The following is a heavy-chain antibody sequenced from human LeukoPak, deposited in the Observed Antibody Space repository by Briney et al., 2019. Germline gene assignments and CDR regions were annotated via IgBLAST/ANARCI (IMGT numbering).Heavy chain of an antibody. Sequence: KTSETLSLTCTVSGYSISRGYYWGWIRQPPGKGLEWIGSIYHSGSTYYNPSLKSRVTISVDTSKSQFSLKLSSVTAADTAVYYCARSGMVGATIGIDYWGQGTLVTVSS. J-gene: IGHJ4*02. CDR1: GYSISRGYY. CDR3: ARSGMVGATIGIDY. D-gene: IGHD1-26*01. CDR2: IYHSGST. V-gene: IGHV4-38-2*02.